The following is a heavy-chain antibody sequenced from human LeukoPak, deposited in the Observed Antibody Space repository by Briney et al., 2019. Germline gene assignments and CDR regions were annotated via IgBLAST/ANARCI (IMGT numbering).Heavy chain of an antibody. CDR1: GFTFSSYG. CDR2: IRYDGSNK. D-gene: IGHD2-15*01. Sequence: GGSLRLSCAASGFTFSSYGMHWVRQAPGKGLEWVAFIRYDGSNKYYADSVKGRFTISRDNSKNTLYLQMNSLRAEDTAVYYCAKDRPYCSGGSCYSVGFDYWGQGTLVTVSS. J-gene: IGHJ4*02. V-gene: IGHV3-30*02. CDR3: AKDRPYCSGGSCYSVGFDY.